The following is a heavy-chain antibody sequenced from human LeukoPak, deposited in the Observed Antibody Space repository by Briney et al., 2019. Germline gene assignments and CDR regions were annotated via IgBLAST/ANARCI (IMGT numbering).Heavy chain of an antibody. CDR2: IKQDGSEK. J-gene: IGHJ4*02. CDR1: GFTFSSYW. V-gene: IGHV3-7*01. D-gene: IGHD6-19*01. CDR3: ARDLSSGWTTDYFDY. Sequence: GGSLRLSCAASGFTFSSYWMSWVRQAPGKGLEWVANIKQDGSEKYYVDSVKGRFTISRDNAKNSLYLQMNSLRAEDTAVYYCARDLSSGWTTDYFDYWGQGTLVTVSS.